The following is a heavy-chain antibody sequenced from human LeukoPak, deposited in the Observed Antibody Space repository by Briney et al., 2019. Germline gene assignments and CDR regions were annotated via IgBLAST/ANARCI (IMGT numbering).Heavy chain of an antibody. D-gene: IGHD1-26*01. CDR2: IKQDGSEK. CDR1: GFTFSSYW. V-gene: IGHV3-7*01. J-gene: IGHJ4*02. CDR3: ARIKWDLYYFDY. Sequence: GGSLRLSCAASGFTFSSYWVSWVRQAPGKGLEWVANIKQDGSEKYYVDSVKGRFTISRDNAKNSLYLQMNSLRAEDTAMYYCARIKWDLYYFDYWGQGTLVTVSS.